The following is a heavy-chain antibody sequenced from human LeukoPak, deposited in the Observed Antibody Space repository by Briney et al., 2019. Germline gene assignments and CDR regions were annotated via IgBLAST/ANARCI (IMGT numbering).Heavy chain of an antibody. J-gene: IGHJ4*02. CDR2: ISYDGSNK. V-gene: IGHV3-30*03. D-gene: IGHD3-22*01. CDR3: ARDRDYYDSSGYPPDY. CDR1: GFTFSSYG. Sequence: GGSLRLSCAASGFTFSSYGMHWVRQAPGKGLEWVAVISYDGSNKYYADSVEGRFTISRDNSKNTLYLQMNSLRAEDTAVYYCARDRDYYDSSGYPPDYWGQGTLVTVSS.